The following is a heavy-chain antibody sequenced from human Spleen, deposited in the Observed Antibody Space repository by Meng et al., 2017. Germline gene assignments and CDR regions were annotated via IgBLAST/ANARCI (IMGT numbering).Heavy chain of an antibody. Sequence: VSVKVSCKASGYTFTKYYMYWVRQAPGQGLEWMGMINPSAGNTDYAQKFQGRVTVTRDTSTSTVYMELSSLRSEDTAVYYCARAEYPVDFYYGSGSSYDYWGQGTLVTVSS. D-gene: IGHD3-10*01. J-gene: IGHJ4*02. CDR3: ARAEYPVDFYYGSGSSYDY. CDR2: INPSAGNT. V-gene: IGHV1-46*01. CDR1: GYTFTKYY.